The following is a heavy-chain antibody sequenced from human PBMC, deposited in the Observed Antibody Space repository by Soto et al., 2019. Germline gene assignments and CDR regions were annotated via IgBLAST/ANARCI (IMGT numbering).Heavy chain of an antibody. V-gene: IGHV5-51*01. Sequence: GESLKISCKGSGYSFTSYWIGWVRQMPGKGLEWMGIIYPGDSDTRYSPSFQGQVTISADKSISTAYLQWSSLKASDTAMYYCARIGSSFHYYYYMDVWSKGTTVTVSS. CDR1: GYSFTSYW. CDR3: ARIGSSFHYYYYMDV. CDR2: IYPGDSDT. D-gene: IGHD6-13*01. J-gene: IGHJ6*03.